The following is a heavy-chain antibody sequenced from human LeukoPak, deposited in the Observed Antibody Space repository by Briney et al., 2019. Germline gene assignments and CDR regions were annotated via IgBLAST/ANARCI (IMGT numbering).Heavy chain of an antibody. CDR1: GGSISSYY. J-gene: IGHJ4*02. Sequence: PSETLSLTCTVSGGSISSYYWSWIRQPAGKGLEWIGRIYTSGSTNYNPSLKSRVTMSVDTSKNQFSLKLSSVTAADTAVYYCARGPQYYYGSGSYYVYWGQGTLVTVSS. CDR3: ARGPQYYYGSGSYYVY. D-gene: IGHD3-10*01. V-gene: IGHV4-4*07. CDR2: IYTSGST.